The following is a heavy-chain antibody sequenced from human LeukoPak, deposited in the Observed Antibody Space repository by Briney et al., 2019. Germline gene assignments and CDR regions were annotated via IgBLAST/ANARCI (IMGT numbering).Heavy chain of an antibody. CDR3: ARDLTTVTTQGDY. J-gene: IGHJ4*02. D-gene: IGHD4-17*01. V-gene: IGHV3-21*01. CDR2: VSNSGDYI. CDR1: GFSFSSYR. Sequence: AGGSLRLSCAASGFSFSSYRMNWVRQAPGKGLEWVSSVSNSGDYIHYADSVKGRFTISRDNSNNTLFLQMNSLRPEDTAVYYCARDLTTVTTQGDYWGQGTLVTVSS.